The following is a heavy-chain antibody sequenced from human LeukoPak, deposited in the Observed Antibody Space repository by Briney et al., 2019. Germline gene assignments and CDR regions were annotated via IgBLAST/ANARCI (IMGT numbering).Heavy chain of an antibody. Sequence: PSETLSLTCTVSGGSIGSYYWSWIRQPPGKGLEWIGYIYYSGSTNYNPSLKSRVTISVDTSKNQFSLKLSSVTAADTAVYYCARVKGGWFDPWGQGTLVTVSS. CDR3: ARVKGGWFDP. CDR2: IYYSGST. CDR1: GGSIGSYY. J-gene: IGHJ5*02. D-gene: IGHD3-16*01. V-gene: IGHV4-59*01.